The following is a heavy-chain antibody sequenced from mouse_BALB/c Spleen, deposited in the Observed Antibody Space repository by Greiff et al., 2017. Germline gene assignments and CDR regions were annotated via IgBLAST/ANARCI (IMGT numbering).Heavy chain of an antibody. CDR1: GFSLTSYG. CDR3: ARKGYRYAWFAY. V-gene: IGHV2-2*02. Sequence: VQLQQSGPGLVQPSQSLSITCTVSGFSLTSYGVHWVRQSPGKGLEWLGVIWSGGSTDYNAAFISRLSISKDNSKSQVFFKMNSLQANDTAIYYCARKGYRYAWFAYWGQGTLVTVSA. CDR2: IWSGGST. J-gene: IGHJ3*01. D-gene: IGHD2-14*01.